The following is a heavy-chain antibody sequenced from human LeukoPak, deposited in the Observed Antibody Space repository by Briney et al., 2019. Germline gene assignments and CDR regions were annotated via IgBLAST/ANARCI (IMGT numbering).Heavy chain of an antibody. J-gene: IGHJ4*02. CDR1: GFTFSSYS. CDR3: AKVYYVRYFDY. CDR2: ISSSSSYI. Sequence: GSLRLSCAASGFTFSSYSMNWVRQAPGKGLEWVSSISSSSSYIYYADSVRGRFTISRDNAKNSLYLQMNSLRAEDTAVFYCAKVYYVRYFDYWGQGTLVTVSS. V-gene: IGHV3-21*04. D-gene: IGHD3-10*02.